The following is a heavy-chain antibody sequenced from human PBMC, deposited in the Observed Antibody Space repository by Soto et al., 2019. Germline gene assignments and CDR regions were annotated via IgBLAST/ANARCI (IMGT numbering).Heavy chain of an antibody. CDR2: INGIGGST. CDR3: ARLSLSLRNYDFWSGYYGFDY. J-gene: IGHJ4*02. D-gene: IGHD3-3*01. CDR1: GFTFSSYA. Sequence: AGGSLRLSCAASGFTFSSYAMSWVRPAPGEGLELVSAINGIGGSTYYADSVKGRFTISRDNSKITLYLQMNSLRAEDTAVYYCARLSLSLRNYDFWSGYYGFDYWGQGTLVTVSS. V-gene: IGHV3-23*01.